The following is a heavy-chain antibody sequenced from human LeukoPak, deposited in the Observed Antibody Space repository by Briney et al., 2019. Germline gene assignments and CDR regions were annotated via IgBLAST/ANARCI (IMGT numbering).Heavy chain of an antibody. CDR2: INAGNGDT. D-gene: IGHD2-2*02. CDR1: GYTFTSYA. J-gene: IGHJ6*04. CDR3: ARCGPGSTSCYNKGNIGMDV. V-gene: IGHV1-3*01. Sequence: ASVKVSCKSSGYTFTSYAMHWVRQAPGQKLEWMGWINAGNGDTKYSQKFQGRVTITRDTSASTAYMGLSSPRSEDTAVYYCARCGPGSTSCYNKGNIGMDVWGKGTTVTVSS.